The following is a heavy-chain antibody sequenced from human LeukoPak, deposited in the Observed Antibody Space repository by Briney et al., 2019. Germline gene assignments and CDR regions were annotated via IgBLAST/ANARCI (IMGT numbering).Heavy chain of an antibody. CDR2: INAGNGNT. CDR3: AKSHWLEPPYYYYSMDV. V-gene: IGHV1-3*01. Sequence: ASVKVSCKASGYTFTSYAMHWVRQAPGQRLEWMGWINAGNGNTKYSQKFQGRVTITRDTSASTAYMELSSLRSEDTAVYYCAKSHWLEPPYYYYSMDVWGKGTTVTVSS. CDR1: GYTFTSYA. J-gene: IGHJ6*03. D-gene: IGHD1-1*01.